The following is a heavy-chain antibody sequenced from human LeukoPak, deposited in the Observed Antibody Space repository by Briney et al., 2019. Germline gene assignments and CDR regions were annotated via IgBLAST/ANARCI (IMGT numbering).Heavy chain of an antibody. CDR3: AHIRPGIGAAGV. CDR1: GFSLTTSGEG. Sequence: SGPTQVKPTHTLTLTCTFSGFSLTTSGEGVRWVRQPPGKALEWLALIYWDDDKRYSPSLQSRLTITKDTSKNQVVLTMTNMEPVDTATYDCAHIRPGIGAAGVWGQGTLVTVSS. CDR2: IYWDDDK. D-gene: IGHD6-13*01. V-gene: IGHV2-5*02. J-gene: IGHJ4*02.